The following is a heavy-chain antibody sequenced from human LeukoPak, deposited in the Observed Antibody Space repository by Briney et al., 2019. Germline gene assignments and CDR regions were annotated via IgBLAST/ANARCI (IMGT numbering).Heavy chain of an antibody. CDR1: GFTFSSYG. J-gene: IGHJ4*02. CDR2: IRYDGSNK. V-gene: IGHV3-30*02. Sequence: GGSLRLSCAASGFTFSSYGMHWVRQAPGKGLEWVAFIRYDGSNKYYADSVKGRFTISRDNSKNTLYLQTNSLRAEDTAVYYCAKGQPPKGPAFDYWGQGTLVTVSS. CDR3: AKGQPPKGPAFDY.